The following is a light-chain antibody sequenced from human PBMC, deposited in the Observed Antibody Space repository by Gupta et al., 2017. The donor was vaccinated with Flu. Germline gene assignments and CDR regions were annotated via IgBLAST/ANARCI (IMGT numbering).Light chain of an antibody. CDR2: EVN. V-gene: IGLV2-18*02. CDR1: SREVGTYTR. J-gene: IGLJ1*01. CDR3: SSYTSSDTFV. Sequence: PGQSVTISCPGTSREVGTYTRDSWYQQSPGTAPQLMNYEVNNRTKGVRERFSGSKSGNTASLAISGLQGEDEADYYCSSYTSSDTFVFGPGTKFTV.